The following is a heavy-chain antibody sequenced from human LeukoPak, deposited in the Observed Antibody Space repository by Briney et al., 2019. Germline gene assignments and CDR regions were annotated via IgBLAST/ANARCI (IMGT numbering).Heavy chain of an antibody. V-gene: IGHV4-4*07. J-gene: IGHJ5*02. CDR1: GGSISSYY. D-gene: IGHD6-19*01. CDR3: ARDGGSGWSPWFDP. CDR2: IYTSGST. Sequence: PSETLSLTCTVSGGSISSYYWSWIRQPAGKGLEWIGRIYTSGSTNYNPSLKSRVTMSVDTSKNQFSLKLSSVTAADTAVYYCARDGGSGWSPWFDPWGQGTLVTVSS.